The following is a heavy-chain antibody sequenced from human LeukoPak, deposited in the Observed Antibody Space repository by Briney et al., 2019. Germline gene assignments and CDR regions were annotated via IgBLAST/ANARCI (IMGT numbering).Heavy chain of an antibody. CDR2: ISGSSGST. J-gene: IGHJ4*02. CDR3: AKSLYSSGWYDSPFGFDY. D-gene: IGHD6-19*01. CDR1: GFTFSSYA. V-gene: IGHV3-23*01. Sequence: GGSLRLSCAASGFTFSSYAMSWVRQAPGKGLEGVSAISGSSGSTYYADSVKGRFTISRDNSKNTLYLQMNSLRAEDTAVYYCAKSLYSSGWYDSPFGFDYWGQGTLVTVSS.